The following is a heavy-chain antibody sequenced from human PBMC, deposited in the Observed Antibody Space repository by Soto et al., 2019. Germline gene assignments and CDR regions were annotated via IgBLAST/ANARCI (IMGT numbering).Heavy chain of an antibody. CDR3: ARDSTI. CDR2: ISYDGSNK. Sequence: QVQLVESGGGVVQTGRSLRLSCAASGFTFSSNAMHWVRQAPGKGLEWVAVISYDGSNKYYADSVKGRFTISRDNSKNTLYLQMNSLRAEDTAVYYCARDSTIWGQGTMVTVSS. CDR1: GFTFSSNA. J-gene: IGHJ3*02. V-gene: IGHV3-30-3*01.